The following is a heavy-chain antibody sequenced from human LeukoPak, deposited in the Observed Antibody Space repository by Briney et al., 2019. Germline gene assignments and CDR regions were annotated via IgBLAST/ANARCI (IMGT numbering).Heavy chain of an antibody. CDR2: ISSSGGYT. CDR3: ARSVSSRFTSPRRPYYFDS. J-gene: IGHJ4*02. V-gene: IGHV3-23*01. CDR1: GFILSTYV. Sequence: GGSLRLSCAASGFILSTYVMSWVRQAPGKGLEWVSTISSSGGYTYFADSVKGRFTISRDNSKNTLYLQMNSLRAEDTAIYYCARSVSSRFTSPRRPYYFDSWGQGTLVTVSS. D-gene: IGHD2-2*01.